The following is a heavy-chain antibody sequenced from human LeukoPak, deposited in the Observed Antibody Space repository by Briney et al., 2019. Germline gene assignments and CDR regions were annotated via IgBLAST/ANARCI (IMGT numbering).Heavy chain of an antibody. V-gene: IGHV4-59*01. CDR3: ARVFTADLYYMDV. J-gene: IGHJ6*03. CDR1: GDSITSYY. Sequence: SETLSLTCSVSGDSITSYYWSWIRQPPGKGLEWIGFIYHSGNTNYNPSLTARVTMSVDTSKNQFSLKLSSVTAADTAVYYCARVFTADLYYMDVWGKGTTVTVSS. CDR2: IYHSGNT.